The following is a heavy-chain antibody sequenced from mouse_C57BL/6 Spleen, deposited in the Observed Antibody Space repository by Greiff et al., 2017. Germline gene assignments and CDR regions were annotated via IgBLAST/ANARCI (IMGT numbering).Heavy chain of an antibody. CDR3: VRLLYYGSSYVYAMDY. CDR2: IRSKSNNYAT. V-gene: IGHV10-1*01. Sequence: DAGGGLVQPKGSLNLSCAASGFSFNTYAMNWVRQAPGKGLEWVARIRSKSNNYATYYADSVKDTFTISRDDSESMLYLQMNNLKTEDTAMYYWVRLLYYGSSYVYAMDYWGQGTSVTDSS. D-gene: IGHD1-1*01. CDR1: GFSFNTYA. J-gene: IGHJ4*01.